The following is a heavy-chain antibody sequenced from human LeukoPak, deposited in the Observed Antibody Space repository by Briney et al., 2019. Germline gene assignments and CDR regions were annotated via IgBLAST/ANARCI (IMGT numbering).Heavy chain of an antibody. CDR1: GGSISSYY. CDR2: IYYSGST. J-gene: IGHJ5*02. V-gene: IGHV4-59*01. D-gene: IGHD6-13*01. Sequence: SETLSLTCTVSGGSISSYYWSWIRQPPGKGLEWIGYIYYSGSTNYNPSLKSRVTISVDTSKNQFSLKLSSVTAADTAVYYCARHSFYSSSPHNWFDPWGQGTLVTVSS. CDR3: ARHSFYSSSPHNWFDP.